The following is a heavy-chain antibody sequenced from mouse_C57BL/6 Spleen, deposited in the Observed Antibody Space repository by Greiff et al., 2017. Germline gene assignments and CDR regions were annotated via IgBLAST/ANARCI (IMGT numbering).Heavy chain of an antibody. Sequence: VKVVESGAELVKPGASVKMSCKASGYTFTTYPIEWMKQNHGKSLEWIGNFHPYNDDTKYNEKFKGKATLTVEKSSSTVYLELSRLTSDDSAVYYCARGDYDEGLSMDYWGQGTSVTVSS. CDR2: FHPYNDDT. D-gene: IGHD2-4*01. J-gene: IGHJ4*01. CDR3: ARGDYDEGLSMDY. V-gene: IGHV1-47*01. CDR1: GYTFTTYP.